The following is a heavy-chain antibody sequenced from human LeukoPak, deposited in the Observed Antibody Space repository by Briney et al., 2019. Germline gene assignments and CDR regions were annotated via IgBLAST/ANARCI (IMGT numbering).Heavy chain of an antibody. J-gene: IGHJ4*02. Sequence: PGGSLRLSCAASGFTFSSYSLNWVRQAPGKGLEWVSSISSSSYIYYADSVKGRFTISRDNAKNSLYLQMNSLRAEDTAVYYCARDLGVDWGQGTLVTVSS. V-gene: IGHV3-21*01. CDR3: ARDLGVD. CDR1: GFTFSSYS. CDR2: ISSSSYI.